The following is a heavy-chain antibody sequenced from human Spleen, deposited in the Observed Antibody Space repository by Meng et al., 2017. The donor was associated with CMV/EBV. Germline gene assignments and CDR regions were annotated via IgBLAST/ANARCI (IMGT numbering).Heavy chain of an antibody. J-gene: IGHJ4*02. Sequence: GESLKISCAVSGFTFSSYAMVWVRQVPGKGLEYVSSVTDNGRRTYYADSVKGRFTISRDNSKNTLYLQMGGLRHEDTAVYYCARYTGSFSFDHRGQGTLVTVSS. CDR3: ARYTGSFSFDH. D-gene: IGHD1-26*01. V-gene: IGHV3-64*02. CDR2: VTDNGRRT. CDR1: GFTFSSYA.